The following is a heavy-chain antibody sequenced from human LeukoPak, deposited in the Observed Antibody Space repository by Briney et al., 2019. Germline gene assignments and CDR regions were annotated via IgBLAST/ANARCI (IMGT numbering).Heavy chain of an antibody. CDR3: ARGPLGDPAHFDY. Sequence: ASVKVSCKAYGGSFSSYAISWVRQAPGQGLEWMGGIIPIFGTANYAQKFQGRVTITADESTSTAYMELSSLRSGDTAVYYCARGPLGDPAHFDYWGQGTLVTVSS. CDR1: GGSFSSYA. V-gene: IGHV1-69*01. J-gene: IGHJ4*02. CDR2: IIPIFGTA. D-gene: IGHD2-21*01.